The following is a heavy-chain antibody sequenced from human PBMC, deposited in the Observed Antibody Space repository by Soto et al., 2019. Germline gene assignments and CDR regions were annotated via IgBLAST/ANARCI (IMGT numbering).Heavy chain of an antibody. Sequence: RASVKVSCKASGFTFTSSAVQWVRQARGQRLEWIGWVVVGSGNTNYAQKFQERVTITRDMSTSTAYMELSSLRSEDTAVYYCAAWRVGATLYYYGMDVWGQGTTVTVSS. V-gene: IGHV1-58*01. D-gene: IGHD1-26*01. CDR1: GFTFTSSA. CDR2: VVVGSGNT. CDR3: AAWRVGATLYYYGMDV. J-gene: IGHJ6*02.